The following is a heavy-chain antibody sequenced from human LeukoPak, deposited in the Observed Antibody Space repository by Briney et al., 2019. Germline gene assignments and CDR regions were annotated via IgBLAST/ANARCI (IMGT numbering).Heavy chain of an antibody. CDR1: GCSISSYY. V-gene: IGHV4-4*07. CDR3: ARDRILWFGEQFDP. CDR2: ISTSGST. D-gene: IGHD3-10*01. J-gene: IGHJ5*02. Sequence: SETLCLTCAVSGCSISSYYWRWIRQPAGKGLEWVGRISTSGSTNYNPSLKSRITMSVDTSKNQFSLKLSSVTAADTGVYYCARDRILWFGEQFDPWGQGTLATVSS.